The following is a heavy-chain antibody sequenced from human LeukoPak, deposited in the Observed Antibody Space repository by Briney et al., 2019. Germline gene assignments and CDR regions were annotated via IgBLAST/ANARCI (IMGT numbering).Heavy chain of an antibody. CDR1: GFTFSSYS. CDR2: ISSSSSYI. V-gene: IGHV3-21*04. CDR3: AKASAMIVVVSKHFDY. J-gene: IGHJ4*02. D-gene: IGHD3-22*01. Sequence: PGGSLRLSCAASGFTFSSYSMNWVRQAPGKGLEWVSSISSSSSYIYYADSVKGRFTISRDNAKNSLYLQMNSLRAEDTAVYCAKASAMIVVVSKHFDYWGQGTLVTVSS.